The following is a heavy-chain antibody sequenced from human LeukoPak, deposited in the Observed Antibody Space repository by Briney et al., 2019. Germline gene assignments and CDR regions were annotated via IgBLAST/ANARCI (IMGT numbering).Heavy chain of an antibody. CDR3: ATHPLIDY. CDR1: GGTFSSYA. V-gene: IGHV1-69*04. J-gene: IGHJ4*02. Sequence: SVKVSCKASGGTFSSYAISWVRQAPGQGLEWMGRIIPILGIANYAQKFQGRVTITADKSTSTAYMELSSLRSDDTAVYYCATHPLIDYWGQGTLVTVSS. CDR2: IIPILGIA.